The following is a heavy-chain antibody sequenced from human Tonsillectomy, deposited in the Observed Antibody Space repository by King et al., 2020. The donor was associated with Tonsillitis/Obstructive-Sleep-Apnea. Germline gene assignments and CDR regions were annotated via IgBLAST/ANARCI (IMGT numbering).Heavy chain of an antibody. CDR1: GFTFSTSS. CDR2: IRSSSSTL. CDR3: ARGELSCSSTSCYEAYYYYMDV. Sequence: VQLVESGGGLVKPGGSLRLSCEASGFTFSTSSMNWVRQAPGKGLEWAQSIRSSSSTLYSADQVKARFTISRDNAKNSLYLQMNSLRAEDTAVYYCARGELSCSSTSCYEAYYYYMDVWGKGTTVTVSS. D-gene: IGHD2-2*01. J-gene: IGHJ6*03. V-gene: IGHV3-21*01.